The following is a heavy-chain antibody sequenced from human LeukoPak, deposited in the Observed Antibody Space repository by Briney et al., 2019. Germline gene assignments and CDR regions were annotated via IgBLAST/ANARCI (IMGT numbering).Heavy chain of an antibody. Sequence: GGSLRLSCAASGFTFSSYWMSWVRQAPGKGLEWVANIKQGGSEKYYVDSLKGRFTISRDNAKNSLYLQMNSLRAEDTAVYYCARGVGRIAVAGGVGYWGQGALVTVSS. CDR1: GFTFSSYW. D-gene: IGHD6-19*01. V-gene: IGHV3-7*01. CDR2: IKQGGSEK. CDR3: ARGVGRIAVAGGVGY. J-gene: IGHJ4*02.